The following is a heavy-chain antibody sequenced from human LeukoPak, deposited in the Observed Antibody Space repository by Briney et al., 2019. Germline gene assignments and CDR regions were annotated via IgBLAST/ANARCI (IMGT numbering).Heavy chain of an antibody. CDR2: IYTSGST. J-gene: IGHJ4*02. CDR1: GGSISSYY. Sequence: SETLSLTCTVSGGSISSYYWSWIRQPAGKGLEWIGRIYTSGSTNYNPSLKSRVTISVDTSKNQFSLKLSSVTAADTAVYYCARRQKSGYSYGTYDYWGQGTLVTVSS. V-gene: IGHV4-4*07. CDR3: ARRQKSGYSYGTYDY. D-gene: IGHD5-18*01.